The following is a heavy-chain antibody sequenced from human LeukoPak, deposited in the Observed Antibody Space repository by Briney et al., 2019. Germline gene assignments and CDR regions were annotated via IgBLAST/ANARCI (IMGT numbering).Heavy chain of an antibody. D-gene: IGHD6-13*01. CDR3: ASCIAAAGKGSWFDP. J-gene: IGHJ5*02. V-gene: IGHV4-39*07. Sequence: SETLSLTCTVSGGSISGSNYYWGWIRQPPGKGLEWIGSLYYSGTTYYNPSLKSRVTISVDTSKNQFSLKLSSVTAADTAVYYCASCIAAAGKGSWFDPWGQGTLVTVSS. CDR1: GGSISGSNYY. CDR2: LYYSGTT.